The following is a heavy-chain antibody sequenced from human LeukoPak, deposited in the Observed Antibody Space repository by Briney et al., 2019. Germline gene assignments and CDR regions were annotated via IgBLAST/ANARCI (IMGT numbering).Heavy chain of an antibody. Sequence: SETLSLTCTVSGVSISSGGYCWNWIRQHPGKGLERIGNIYYSGSTYYNPSLKSRLTISVDTSKNQFSLKLSSVTAADTAVYYCAIEGNWNYTARLYYYAMDVWGQGTTVTVSS. V-gene: IGHV4-31*03. CDR1: GVSISSGGYC. CDR2: IYYSGST. CDR3: AIEGNWNYTARLYYYAMDV. D-gene: IGHD1-7*01. J-gene: IGHJ6*02.